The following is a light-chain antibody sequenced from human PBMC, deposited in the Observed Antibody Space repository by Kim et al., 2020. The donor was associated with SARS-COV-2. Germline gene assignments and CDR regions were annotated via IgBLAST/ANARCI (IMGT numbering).Light chain of an antibody. J-gene: IGLJ3*02. CDR2: QDT. V-gene: IGLV3-1*01. CDR1: KLGDKY. Sequence: VSVSPGQPVTLTCSGDKLGDKYSSWSKQQPGQAPVLVIYQDTKRPSGIPERFAGSNSGNTATLTISGAQAMDEDDYYCQAWDNTWVFGGGTQLTVL. CDR3: QAWDNTWV.